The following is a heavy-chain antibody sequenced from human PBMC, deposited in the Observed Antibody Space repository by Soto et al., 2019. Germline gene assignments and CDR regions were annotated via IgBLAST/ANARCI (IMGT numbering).Heavy chain of an antibody. CDR2: IWYDGSNK. D-gene: IGHD4-4*01. CDR1: GFTFSSYG. J-gene: IGHJ4*02. V-gene: IGHV3-33*01. Sequence: GGSMRLSCAASGFTFSSYGMHWVRQAPGKGLEWVAVIWYDGSNKYYAAPVKGRFTISRDDSKNTLYLQMNSLKTEDTAVYYCTTGDSNTFDYWGQGTLVTVSS. CDR3: TTGDSNTFDY.